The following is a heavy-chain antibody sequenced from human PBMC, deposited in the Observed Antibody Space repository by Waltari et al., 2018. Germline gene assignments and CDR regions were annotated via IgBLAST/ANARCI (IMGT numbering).Heavy chain of an antibody. CDR3: ASADTAMAPFDY. J-gene: IGHJ4*02. CDR1: GGSISSSSYY. Sequence: QLQLQESGPGLVKPSETLSLTCTVSGGSISSSSYYWGWIRQPPGKGLEWIGSIYTSGSTNYNPSLKSRVTISVDTSKNQFSLKLSSVTAADTAVYYCASADTAMAPFDYWGQGTLVTVSS. CDR2: IYTSGST. V-gene: IGHV4-39*07. D-gene: IGHD5-18*01.